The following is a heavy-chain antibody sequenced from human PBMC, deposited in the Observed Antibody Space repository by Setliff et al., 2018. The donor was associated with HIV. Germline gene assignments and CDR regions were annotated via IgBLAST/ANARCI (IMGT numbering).Heavy chain of an antibody. J-gene: IGHJ4*02. V-gene: IGHV4-59*01. Sequence: SETLSLTCTVSGGSISSYYWSWIRQPPGKGLEWIGYIYYSGSTNYNPSPKSRITISVDTSKNQFSLKLSSVTAADTAVYYCAREATYYYDGSGYYYFDYWGRGTLVTVSS. CDR2: IYYSGST. CDR1: GGSISSYY. CDR3: AREATYYYDGSGYYYFDY. D-gene: IGHD3-22*01.